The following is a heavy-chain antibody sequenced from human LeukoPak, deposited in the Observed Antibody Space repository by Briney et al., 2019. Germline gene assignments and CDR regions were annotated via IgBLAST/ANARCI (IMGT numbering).Heavy chain of an antibody. V-gene: IGHV4-59*11. CDR1: GGSISSHY. Sequence: SETLSLTCTVSGGSISSHYWSWIRQPPGKGLEWIGYIYYSGSTNYNPSLKSRVTISVDTSKNQFSLKLTSVAAADTAVYYCARAGGDPHYYYYYYMGVWGKGTLVTVSS. J-gene: IGHJ6*03. CDR2: IYYSGST. CDR3: ARAGGDPHYYYYYYMGV. D-gene: IGHD2-21*02.